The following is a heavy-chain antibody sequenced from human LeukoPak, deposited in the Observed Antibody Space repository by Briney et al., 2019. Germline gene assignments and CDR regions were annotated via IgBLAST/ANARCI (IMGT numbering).Heavy chain of an antibody. CDR3: ARDIGTPYYYDSSGHYSGWFDP. V-gene: IGHV4-59*01. CDR2: IYYSGST. Sequence: SETLSLTCTVPGGSISSYYWSWIRQPPGKGLEWIGYIYYSGSTNYNPSLKSRVTMSVDTSKKQFSLKLRSVTAADTAVYYCARDIGTPYYYDSSGHYSGWFDPWGQGTLVTVSS. J-gene: IGHJ5*02. D-gene: IGHD3-22*01. CDR1: GGSISSYY.